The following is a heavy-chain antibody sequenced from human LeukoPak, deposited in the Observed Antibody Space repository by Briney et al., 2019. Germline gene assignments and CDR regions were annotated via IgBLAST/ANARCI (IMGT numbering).Heavy chain of an antibody. J-gene: IGHJ6*02. V-gene: IGHV1-69*04. CDR2: IIPILGIA. D-gene: IGHD3-10*01. CDR1: GGTFSSYA. Sequence: SVKVSCKASGGTFSSYAISWVRQAPGQGLEWMGRIIPILGIANYAQKFQGRVTITADKSTSTAYMELSSLRSEDTAVYYCARNGYYYGSGSLYGMDVWGQGTTVTVSS. CDR3: ARNGYYYGSGSLYGMDV.